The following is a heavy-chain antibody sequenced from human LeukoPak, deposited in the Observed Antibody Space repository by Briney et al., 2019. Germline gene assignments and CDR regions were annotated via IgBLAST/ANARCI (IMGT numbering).Heavy chain of an antibody. CDR3: ARGIQLWTHITGDCYYMDV. D-gene: IGHD5-18*01. CDR2: IIPIFGTA. J-gene: IGHJ6*03. Sequence: SSVKVSCKASGGTFISYAISGVRQAPGQGLEWMGGIIPIFGTANYAQKFQGRVTITADESTSTAYMELSSLRSEDRAVSNCARGIQLWTHITGDCYYMDVWGKGTPVTVSS. CDR1: GGTFISYA. V-gene: IGHV1-69*01.